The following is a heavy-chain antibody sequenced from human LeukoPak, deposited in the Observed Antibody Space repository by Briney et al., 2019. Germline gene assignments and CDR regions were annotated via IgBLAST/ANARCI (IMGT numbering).Heavy chain of an antibody. Sequence: GGSLRLSCAASGLTPSRCGMSWVRQAPGKGLEWVSAISGSGDGTYYADSVKGRFTISRDNSKSMLYLEMNSLRAEDTATYYCAARPTSAAVAPSDFWGQGTLVTASS. J-gene: IGHJ4*02. CDR1: GLTPSRCG. CDR3: AARPTSAAVAPSDF. CDR2: ISGSGDGT. V-gene: IGHV3-23*01. D-gene: IGHD6-19*01.